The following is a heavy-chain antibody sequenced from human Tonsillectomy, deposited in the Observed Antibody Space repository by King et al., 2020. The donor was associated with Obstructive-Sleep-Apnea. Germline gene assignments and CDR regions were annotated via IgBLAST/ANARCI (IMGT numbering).Heavy chain of an antibody. CDR1: GDSFNTSYW. Sequence: VQLQESGPGLVKPSGTLSLTCTVSGDSFNTSYWWNWVRQSPGKGLEWIGEIFDSGRTNYNPSLKSRVTISLDKLKKQFSLRVTSMTAADTALYYCARYFKFASRLNVPSFIDSWGQGTLVTVSS. CDR3: ARYFKFASRLNVPSFIDS. V-gene: IGHV4-4*02. CDR2: IFDSGRT. J-gene: IGHJ4*02. D-gene: IGHD5-12*01.